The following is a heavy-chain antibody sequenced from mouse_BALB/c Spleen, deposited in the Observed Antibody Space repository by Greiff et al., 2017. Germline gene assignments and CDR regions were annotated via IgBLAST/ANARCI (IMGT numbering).Heavy chain of an antibody. J-gene: IGHJ4*01. CDR2: IWAGGST. Sequence: QVHVKQSGPGLVAPSQSLSITCTVSGFSLTSYGVHWVRQPPGKGLEWLGVIWAGGSTNYNSALMSRLSISKDNSKSQVFLKMNSLQTDDTAMYYCARDRGTYYGNYDAMDYWGQGTSVTVSS. D-gene: IGHD2-10*01. CDR1: GFSLTSYG. CDR3: ARDRGTYYGNYDAMDY. V-gene: IGHV2-9*02.